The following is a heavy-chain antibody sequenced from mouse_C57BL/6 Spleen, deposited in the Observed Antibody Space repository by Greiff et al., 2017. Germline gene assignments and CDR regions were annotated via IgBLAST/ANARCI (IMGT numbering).Heavy chain of an antibody. CDR3: ASLYYDYRSYFDY. Sequence: EVKVVESGGGLVKPGGSLKLSCAASGFTFSDYGMHWVRQAPEKGLEWVAYISSGSSTIYYADTVKGRFTISRDNAKNTLFLQMTSLRSEDTAMYYCASLYYDYRSYFDYWGQGTTLTVSS. J-gene: IGHJ2*01. D-gene: IGHD2-4*01. CDR1: GFTFSDYG. V-gene: IGHV5-17*01. CDR2: ISSGSSTI.